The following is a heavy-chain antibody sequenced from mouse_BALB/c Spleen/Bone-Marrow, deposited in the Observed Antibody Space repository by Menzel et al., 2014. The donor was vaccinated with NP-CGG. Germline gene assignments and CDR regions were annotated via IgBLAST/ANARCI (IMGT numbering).Heavy chain of an antibody. CDR1: GYTFSSYW. CDR2: ILPGSGST. D-gene: IGHD2-3*01. V-gene: IGHV1-9*01. Sequence: VQLQQSGAELMKPGASVKISCKATGYTFSSYWIDWVKQRPGHGLEWIGEILPGSGSTNYNEKFKGKATFTADTSSNTATMHLSSLTWASSAVYGCGWGGVRGGYWYFDVWGAGTTVTVSS. J-gene: IGHJ1*01. CDR3: GWGGVRGGYWYFDV.